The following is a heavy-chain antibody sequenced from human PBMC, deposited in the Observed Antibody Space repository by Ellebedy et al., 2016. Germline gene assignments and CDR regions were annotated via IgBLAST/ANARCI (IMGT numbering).Heavy chain of an antibody. CDR1: GYTFTSYG. CDR2: INPNSGGT. V-gene: IGHV1-2*02. CDR3: ARRLDY. J-gene: IGHJ4*02. Sequence: ASVKVSXXASGYTFTSYGISWVRQAPGQGLEWMGWINPNSGGTNYAQKFQGRVTMTRDTSISTAYMELSRLRSDDTAVYYCARRLDYWGQGTLVTVSS.